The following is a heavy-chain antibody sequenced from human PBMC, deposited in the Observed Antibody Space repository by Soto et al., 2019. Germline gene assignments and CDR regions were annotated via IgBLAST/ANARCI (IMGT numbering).Heavy chain of an antibody. Sequence: SETLSRTGTVYGGSSSSYYWSWIRQPPGKGREWIGDIYYSGSTNYTPSLKSRVTISVDTSKNQFSLKLSSVTAADTALYYCTRGGDAYKNGHWGQGTLVTV. V-gene: IGHV4-59*08. CDR3: TRGGDAYKNGH. CDR1: GGSSSSYY. J-gene: IGHJ4*02. CDR2: IYYSGST. D-gene: IGHD2-21*01.